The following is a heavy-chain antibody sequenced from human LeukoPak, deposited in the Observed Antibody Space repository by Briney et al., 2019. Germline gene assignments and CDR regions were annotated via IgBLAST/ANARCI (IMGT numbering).Heavy chain of an antibody. V-gene: IGHV3-7*01. CDR3: ARHDHYSGGSCVY. J-gene: IGHJ4*02. CDR2: IKQDGSEK. CDR1: GFTFSSYW. Sequence: PGGSLRLSCAASGFTFSSYWMSWVRQAPGKGLEWVANIKQDGSEKYYMDSVKGRFTISRDNAKNSLYLQMNSLRAEDTAVYYCARHDHYSGGSCVYWGQGTLVTVSS. D-gene: IGHD2-15*01.